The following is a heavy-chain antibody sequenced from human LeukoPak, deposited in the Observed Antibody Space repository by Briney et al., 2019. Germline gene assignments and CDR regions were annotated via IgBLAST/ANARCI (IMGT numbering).Heavy chain of an antibody. CDR2: IIPIFGTA. CDR1: GGTFSSYA. V-gene: IGHV1-69*13. Sequence: ASVKVSCKASGGTFSSYAISWVRQAPGQGLEWMGGIIPIFGTANYAQKFQGRVTITADESTSTAYMELSSLRSEDTAVYYCARAALYCSSTSCQYYFDYWGQGTLVTVSS. CDR3: ARAALYCSSTSCQYYFDY. D-gene: IGHD2-2*01. J-gene: IGHJ4*02.